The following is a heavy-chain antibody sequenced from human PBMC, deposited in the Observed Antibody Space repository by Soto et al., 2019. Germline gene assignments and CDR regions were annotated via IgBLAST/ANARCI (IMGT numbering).Heavy chain of an antibody. D-gene: IGHD6-6*01. J-gene: IGHJ6*02. CDR2: IYPGDSDT. CDR1: GYSFTSYW. V-gene: IGHV5-51*01. Sequence: GESLKISCKGSGYSFTSYWIGWVRQMPGKGLEWMGIIYPGDSDTRYSPSFQGQVTISADKSISAAYLQWSSLKASDTAMYYCARRFPYSSSSGRHYYYGMEVWGQGTTVTASS. CDR3: ARRFPYSSSSGRHYYYGMEV.